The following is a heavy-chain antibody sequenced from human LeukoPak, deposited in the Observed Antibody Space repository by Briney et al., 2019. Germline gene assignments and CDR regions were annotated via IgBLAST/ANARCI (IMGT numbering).Heavy chain of an antibody. CDR3: AKGGRGGTWVVTYFDY. CDR2: ISNNGGYT. D-gene: IGHD1-26*01. CDR1: GFTFSSSA. V-gene: IGHV3-23*01. Sequence: GGSLRLSCAASGFTFSSSAMSWVRQAPGKGLEWVSAISNNGGYTYYADSVKGRFTIPRDNSKNTLYLQMNSLRAGDTAVYYCAKGGRGGTWVVTYFDYWGQGTLVTVSS. J-gene: IGHJ4*02.